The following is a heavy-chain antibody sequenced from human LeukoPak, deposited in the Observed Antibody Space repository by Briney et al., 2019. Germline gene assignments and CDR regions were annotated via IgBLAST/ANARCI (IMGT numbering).Heavy chain of an antibody. V-gene: IGHV3-23*01. Sequence: GGSLRLSCAASGFTFSSYAMSWVRQAPGKGLEWVSAISGSGGSTYYADSVKGRFTISRDNSKNTLYLQMNSLRAEDTAVYYRAKLQADYVWGSYRYTFDYWGQGTLVTVSS. J-gene: IGHJ4*02. CDR1: GFTFSSYA. CDR3: AKLQADYVWGSYRYTFDY. D-gene: IGHD3-16*02. CDR2: ISGSGGST.